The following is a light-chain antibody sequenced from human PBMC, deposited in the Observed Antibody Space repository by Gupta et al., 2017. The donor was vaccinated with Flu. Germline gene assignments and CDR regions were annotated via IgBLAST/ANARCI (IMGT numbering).Light chain of an antibody. CDR3: QVWDPSFNHPYA. V-gene: IGLV3-21*02. Sequence: SYVLTQPPSVSVAPGQTARITCGGNNIGSKSVHWYQQKPGQAPVLVVYNDSDRPSGIPERFSGSNSRNTATLTISRVEVGDEADYYCQVWDPSFNHPYAFGTGTKVTVL. J-gene: IGLJ1*01. CDR1: NIGSKS. CDR2: NDS.